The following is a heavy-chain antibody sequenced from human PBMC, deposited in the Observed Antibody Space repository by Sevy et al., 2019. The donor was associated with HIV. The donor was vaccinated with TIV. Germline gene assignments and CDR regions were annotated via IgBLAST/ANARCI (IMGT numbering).Heavy chain of an antibody. V-gene: IGHV3-33*01. CDR2: AWYDGGTK. J-gene: IGHJ6*02. D-gene: IGHD1-26*01. CDR3: AREWVPPGPLIDNYAMDV. Sequence: GGSLRLSCEASGFTFRSYDMHWVRQAPGKGLEWVAIAWYDGGTKYYADSVKGRFTISRDNSKNTISLQMNSLRVEDTAIYFCAREWVPPGPLIDNYAMDVWGQGTTVTVSS. CDR1: GFTFRSYD.